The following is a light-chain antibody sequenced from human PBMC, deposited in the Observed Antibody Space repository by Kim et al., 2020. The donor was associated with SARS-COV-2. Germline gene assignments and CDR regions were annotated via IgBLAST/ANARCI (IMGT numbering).Light chain of an antibody. Sequence: SASVGDRVTITCRASQNIGTYLNWYQHSLGKAPKLLVYAASSVSNGVPSRFSGDGFGTDFTLTISDLQPDDFATYYCQHSYVSPYSFGQGTKLEI. CDR1: QNIGTY. CDR2: AAS. J-gene: IGKJ2*03. CDR3: QHSYVSPYS. V-gene: IGKV1-39*01.